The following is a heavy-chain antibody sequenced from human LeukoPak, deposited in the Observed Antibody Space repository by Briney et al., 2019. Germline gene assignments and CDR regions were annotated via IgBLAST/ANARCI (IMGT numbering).Heavy chain of an antibody. CDR1: GGSISSYY. D-gene: IGHD6-13*01. Sequence: SETLSLTCTVSGGSISSYYWSWIRQPPGKGLEWIGYIYYSGSTNYNPSLKSRVTISVDTSKNQFSLKLSSVTAADTAVYYCARVWSGYSSSWSTNYYYYMDVWGKGTTVTISS. CDR2: IYYSGST. V-gene: IGHV4-59*01. J-gene: IGHJ6*03. CDR3: ARVWSGYSSSWSTNYYYYMDV.